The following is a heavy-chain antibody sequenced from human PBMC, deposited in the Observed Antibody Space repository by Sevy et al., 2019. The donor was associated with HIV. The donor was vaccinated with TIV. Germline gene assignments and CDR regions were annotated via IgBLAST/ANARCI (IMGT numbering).Heavy chain of an antibody. CDR3: ARDSRYCSGGSCGNAGYFDL. Sequence: GGSLRLSCAASEFTVSSNYMSWVRQAPGKGLEWVSVIYSGGSTYYADSVKGRFTISRDNSKNTLYLQMNSLRAEDTAVYYCARDSRYCSGGSCGNAGYFDLWGRGTLVTVSS. J-gene: IGHJ2*01. CDR2: IYSGGST. V-gene: IGHV3-53*01. D-gene: IGHD2-15*01. CDR1: EFTVSSNY.